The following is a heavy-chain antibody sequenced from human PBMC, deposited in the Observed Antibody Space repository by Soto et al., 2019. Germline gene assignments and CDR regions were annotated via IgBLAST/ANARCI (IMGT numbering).Heavy chain of an antibody. CDR3: AKGPPGIMITFGGYMDV. V-gene: IGHV3-23*01. Sequence: EVQLLESGGGLVQPGGSLRLSCAASGFTFSSYAMSWVRQAPGKGLEWVSAISGSGGSTYYADSVKGRFTISSDNSKNTLYLQMNSLRAEDTAVYYCAKGPPGIMITFGGYMDVWGKGTTVTVSS. CDR2: ISGSGGST. CDR1: GFTFSSYA. J-gene: IGHJ6*03. D-gene: IGHD3-16*01.